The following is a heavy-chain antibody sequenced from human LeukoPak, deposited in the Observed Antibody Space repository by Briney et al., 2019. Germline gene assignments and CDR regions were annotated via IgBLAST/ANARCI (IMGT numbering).Heavy chain of an antibody. CDR2: ISSSSSYI. Sequence: GGSLRLSCAASGFSFSSYSLNWVRQALGKGLEWVSFISSSSSYIFYADSVKGRFTISRDNDKNSLFLQMDSLRVGDTAVYFCARDLTVGASHKSDYWGQGTLVTVSS. J-gene: IGHJ4*02. CDR1: GFSFSSYS. D-gene: IGHD4-11*01. V-gene: IGHV3-21*01. CDR3: ARDLTVGASHKSDY.